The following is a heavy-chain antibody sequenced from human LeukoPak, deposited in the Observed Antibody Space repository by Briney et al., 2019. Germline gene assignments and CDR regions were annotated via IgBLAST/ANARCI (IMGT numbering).Heavy chain of an antibody. CDR2: ISRTSSTM. D-gene: IGHD3-16*01. V-gene: IGHV3-48*02. Sequence: PGGSLRLFCAASGFTFRSDWMSWVRQAPGKGLEWVSYISRTSSTMYYADSVKGRFTIYRDNAKKSMYLQMNSLRDEDTAVYYCARDDRPLGYYYGMDVWGHGTTVTVSS. CDR3: ARDDRPLGYYYGMDV. CDR1: GFTFRSDW. J-gene: IGHJ6*01.